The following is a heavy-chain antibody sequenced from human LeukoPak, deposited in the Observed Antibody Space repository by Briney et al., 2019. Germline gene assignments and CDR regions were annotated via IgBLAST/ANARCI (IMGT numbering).Heavy chain of an antibody. CDR3: ATAAAAARPGYYYYMDV. Sequence: ASVKVSCKASGGTLNNYAINWVRQAPGQGLEWMGRIIPIFGTADYAQKFQGRVTITTDESTSTAYMELSSLRSEDTAVYYCATAAAAARPGYYYYMDVWGKGTTVTVSS. CDR1: GGTLNNYA. CDR2: IIPIFGTA. J-gene: IGHJ6*03. D-gene: IGHD6-6*01. V-gene: IGHV1-69*05.